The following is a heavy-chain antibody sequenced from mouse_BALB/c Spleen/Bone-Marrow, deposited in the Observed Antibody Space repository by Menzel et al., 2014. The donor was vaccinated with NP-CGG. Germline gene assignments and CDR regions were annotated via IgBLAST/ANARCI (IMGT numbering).Heavy chain of an antibody. CDR1: GCTFTDYA. J-gene: IGHJ3*01. V-gene: IGHV1-67*01. CDR3: ARAGYGSSYDWFAY. D-gene: IGHD1-1*01. Sequence: VQLQESGPELVRPGVSVKISCKGSGCTFTDYAMHWVKQSHAKSLEWIGVISTYSGNTNYNQKFKGKATMTVDKSSSTAYMELSRLTSEDSAIYCCARAGYGSSYDWFAYWGQGTLVTVSA. CDR2: ISTYSGNT.